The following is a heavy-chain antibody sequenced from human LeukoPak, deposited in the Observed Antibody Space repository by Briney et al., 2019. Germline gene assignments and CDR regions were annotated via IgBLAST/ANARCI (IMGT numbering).Heavy chain of an antibody. J-gene: IGHJ4*02. Sequence: PSETLSLTCTVSGGSISSSSYYWGWIRQPPGKGLEWIGSIYYSGSTYYNPSLKSRVTISVDTSKNQFSLKLSSVTAADTAVYYCARTQQLVHFDYWGQGTLVTVSS. V-gene: IGHV4-39*07. D-gene: IGHD6-13*01. CDR2: IYYSGST. CDR3: ARTQQLVHFDY. CDR1: GGSISSSSYY.